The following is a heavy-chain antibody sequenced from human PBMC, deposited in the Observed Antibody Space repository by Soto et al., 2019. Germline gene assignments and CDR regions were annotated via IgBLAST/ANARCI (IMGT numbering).Heavy chain of an antibody. D-gene: IGHD2-2*01. V-gene: IGHV4-31*03. Sequence: SETLSLTCTVSPGSISSGCDYWNWLRQHPGKGLECIGYIYYSGSTYYNPSLTSRVTISVDTSKNQFSLKLSSVTAADTAVYYCASVLPSSSSKHRYYCDYCGQGNRVTVSS. CDR2: IYYSGST. CDR1: PGSISSGCDY. J-gene: IGHJ4*02. CDR3: ASVLPSSSSKHRYYCDY.